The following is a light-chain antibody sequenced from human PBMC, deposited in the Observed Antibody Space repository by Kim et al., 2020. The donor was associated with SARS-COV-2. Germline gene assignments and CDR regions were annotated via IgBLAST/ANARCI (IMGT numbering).Light chain of an antibody. CDR3: QQRGS. J-gene: IGKJ5*01. V-gene: IGKV3-11*01. Sequence: GTLSVYPGDSATRSCRASQGVRNYLAWYQQKPGQAPRLLIYEASKRAAGIPARFSGSGSGTDFTLTISRLEPGDSAVYFCQQRGSFGQGTRLEIK. CDR2: EAS. CDR1: QGVRNY.